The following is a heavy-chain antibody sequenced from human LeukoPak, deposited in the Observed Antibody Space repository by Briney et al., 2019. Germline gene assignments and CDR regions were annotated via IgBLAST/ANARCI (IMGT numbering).Heavy chain of an antibody. CDR1: GGSFSSGSYC. Sequence: KTSETLSLTCTVSGGSFSSGSYCWSWIRQPAEKGLEWIGHIHTSGSTNYNPSLKSRVTISVDTSKNQFSLRLSSVTAADTAVYYCARDPGTMVPGSRRGYDGYYYYMDVWGKGTTVTISS. V-gene: IGHV4-61*09. CDR3: ARDPGTMVPGSRRGYDGYYYYMDV. J-gene: IGHJ6*03. CDR2: IHTSGST. D-gene: IGHD3-10*01.